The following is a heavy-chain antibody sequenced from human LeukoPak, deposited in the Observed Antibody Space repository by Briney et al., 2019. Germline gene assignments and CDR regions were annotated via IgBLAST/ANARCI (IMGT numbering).Heavy chain of an antibody. CDR1: GGSFSGYY. Sequence: SETLSLTCAVYGGSFSGYYWSWIRQPPGKGLEWIGEINHSGSTNYNPSLKSRVTISVDTSKNQFSLKLNSVTAADTAVYYCARDLDGYNLLFDYWGQGTLVTASS. CDR2: INHSGST. CDR3: ARDLDGYNLLFDY. J-gene: IGHJ4*02. V-gene: IGHV4-34*01. D-gene: IGHD5-24*01.